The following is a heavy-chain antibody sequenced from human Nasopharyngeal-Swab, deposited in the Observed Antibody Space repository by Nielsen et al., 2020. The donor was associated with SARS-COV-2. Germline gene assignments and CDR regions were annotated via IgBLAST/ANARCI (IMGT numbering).Heavy chain of an antibody. CDR2: ISSSSSTI. J-gene: IGHJ4*02. V-gene: IGHV3-48*02. CDR3: ARVPPTVTMTTEYFDN. CDR1: GFTFSSYS. D-gene: IGHD4-11*01. Sequence: GESLKISCAASGFTFSSYSMNWVRQAPGKGLEWVSYISSSSSTIYYADSVKGRFTISRDNAKNSLYLQRNSLRDEDTAVYYCARVPPTVTMTTEYFDNWGQGTLVTVSS.